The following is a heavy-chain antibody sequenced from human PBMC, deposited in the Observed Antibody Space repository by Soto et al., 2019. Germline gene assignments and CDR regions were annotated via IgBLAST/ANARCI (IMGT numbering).Heavy chain of an antibody. CDR1: GGTFSNYA. V-gene: IGHV1-69*13. CDR3: ARVPIFGVEKAFDY. CDR2: IIPIFGTA. Sequence: SVKVSCKASGGTFSNYAISWVRRAPGQGLEWMGGIIPIFGTANYAQKFQGRVAITADGSTSTAYMELSSLRSEHTAVYYCARVPIFGVEKAFDYWGQGTLVTVAS. J-gene: IGHJ4*02. D-gene: IGHD3-3*01.